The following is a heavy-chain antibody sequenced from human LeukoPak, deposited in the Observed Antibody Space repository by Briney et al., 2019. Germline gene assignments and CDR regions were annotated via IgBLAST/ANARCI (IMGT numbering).Heavy chain of an antibody. J-gene: IGHJ6*02. CDR3: TKGSHLDV. D-gene: IGHD3-3*02. CDR2: ISESGGRT. V-gene: IGHV3-23*01. Sequence: GGSLRLSCAASGFTFSTYEMSWARQAPGKGPEWVSSISESGGRTYYADSVTGRFTISRDNSRSTLYLRMNSLRAEDTAVYYCTKGSHLDVWGQGTMVTVSS. CDR1: GFTFSTYE.